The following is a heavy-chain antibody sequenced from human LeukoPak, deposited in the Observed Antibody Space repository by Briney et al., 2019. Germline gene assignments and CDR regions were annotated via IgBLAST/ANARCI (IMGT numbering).Heavy chain of an antibody. Sequence: SETLSLTCAVYGGSFSGYYWSWIRQPPGKGLEWIGEINHSGSTNYNPSLKSRVTISVDTSKNQFSLKLSSVTAADTAVYYCARNPEYGTYFDPWGQGTLVTVSS. J-gene: IGHJ5*02. V-gene: IGHV4-34*01. CDR1: GGSFSGYY. CDR2: INHSGST. D-gene: IGHD1-1*01. CDR3: ARNPEYGTYFDP.